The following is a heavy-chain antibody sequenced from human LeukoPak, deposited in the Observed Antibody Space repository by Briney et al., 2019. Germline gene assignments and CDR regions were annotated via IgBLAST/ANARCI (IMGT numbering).Heavy chain of an antibody. Sequence: ASVKVSCKSSGYSFTIYGVAWVRQAPGQGLEWMGWISTYTGDTNYAESLQDGVTMTRDTSRSTVYMELRSLRSDDTAVYYCARESARDGYNSESSLDYWGQGTLVTVSA. CDR3: ARESARDGYNSESSLDY. CDR2: ISTYTGDT. D-gene: IGHD5-24*01. V-gene: IGHV1-18*01. CDR1: GYSFTIYG. J-gene: IGHJ4*02.